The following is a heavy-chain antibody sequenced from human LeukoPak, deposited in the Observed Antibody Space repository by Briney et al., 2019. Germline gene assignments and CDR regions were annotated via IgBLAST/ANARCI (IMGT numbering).Heavy chain of an antibody. Sequence: PGGSLRLSCAASGFTFSSYTMNWVRQPPGKGLEWVSNIGTSSTTIYYADSVKGRFTISRDNAKNSLYLQMNSLRAEDTAVYYCARAQKGGSCYDYWGQGTLVTVSS. CDR1: GFTFSSYT. CDR3: ARAQKGGSCYDY. CDR2: IGTSSTTI. J-gene: IGHJ4*02. D-gene: IGHD2-15*01. V-gene: IGHV3-48*01.